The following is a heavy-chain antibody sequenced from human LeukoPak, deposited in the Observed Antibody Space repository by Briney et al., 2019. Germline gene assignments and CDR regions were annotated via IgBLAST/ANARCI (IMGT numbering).Heavy chain of an antibody. Sequence: SETLSLTCTVSGGSISSYYWSWIRQPPGKGLEWIGYIYYSGSTNYNPSLKSRVTISVDTSKNQFSLKLSSVTAADTAVYYCASGYGDYIGYWGQGTLVTVSS. D-gene: IGHD4-17*01. J-gene: IGHJ4*02. CDR3: ASGYGDYIGY. V-gene: IGHV4-59*01. CDR1: GGSISSYY. CDR2: IYYSGST.